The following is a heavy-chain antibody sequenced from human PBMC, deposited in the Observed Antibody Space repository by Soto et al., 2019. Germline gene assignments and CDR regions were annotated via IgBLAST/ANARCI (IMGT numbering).Heavy chain of an antibody. V-gene: IGHV4-31*03. CDR2: IYYSGST. J-gene: IGHJ4*02. Sequence: SETLSLTCTVSGGSISSGGYYWSWIRQHPGKGLEWIGYIYYSGSTYYNPSLKSRVTISVDTSKNQFSLKLSSVTAADTAVYYCARFLYYDSSGYYYYFDYWGQGTLVTVSS. CDR3: ARFLYYDSSGYYYYFDY. D-gene: IGHD3-22*01. CDR1: GGSISSGGYY.